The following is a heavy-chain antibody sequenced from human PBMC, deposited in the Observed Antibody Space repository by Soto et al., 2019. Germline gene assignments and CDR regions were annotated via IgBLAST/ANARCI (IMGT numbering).Heavy chain of an antibody. CDR1: GGTFSSYA. V-gene: IGHV1-69*01. J-gene: IGHJ4*02. Sequence: QVQLVQSGAEVKKPGSSVKVSCKASGGTFSSYAISWVRQAPGQGLEWMGGIIPIFGKANYAQKFQGRVTITADESTSRAYMEVSSLSSDDTAVYYCARVIVGDSLFSDYWGQGTLVTVSS. CDR2: IIPIFGKA. CDR3: ARVIVGDSLFSDY. D-gene: IGHD3-3*02.